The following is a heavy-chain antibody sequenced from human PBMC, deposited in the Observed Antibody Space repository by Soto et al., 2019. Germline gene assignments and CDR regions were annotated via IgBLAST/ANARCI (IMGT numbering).Heavy chain of an antibody. J-gene: IGHJ6*03. V-gene: IGHV4-34*01. CDR2: INHSGST. Sequence: SETLSLTCAVYGGFFSGYYWSWIRQPPGKGLEWIGEINHSGSTNYNPSLKSRVTISVDTSKNQFSLKLSSVTAADTAVYYCARGPTYYDFCIDSGRYYYYYMDVWGKGTMVTVSS. D-gene: IGHD3-3*01. CDR1: GGFFSGYY. CDR3: ARGPTYYDFCIDSGRYYYYYMDV.